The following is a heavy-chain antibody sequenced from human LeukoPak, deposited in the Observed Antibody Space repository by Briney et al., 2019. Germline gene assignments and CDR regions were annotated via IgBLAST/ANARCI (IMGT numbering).Heavy chain of an antibody. Sequence: GSSVKVSCKASGGTFSSYAISWVRQAPGQGLEWMGWINTNTGNPTYAQGFTGRFVFSLDTSVSTAYLQISSLKAEDTAVYYCARGPNRVRGVIPDYWGQGTLVTVSS. CDR3: ARGPNRVRGVIPDY. J-gene: IGHJ4*02. CDR1: GGTFSSYA. D-gene: IGHD3-10*01. V-gene: IGHV7-4-1*02. CDR2: INTNTGNP.